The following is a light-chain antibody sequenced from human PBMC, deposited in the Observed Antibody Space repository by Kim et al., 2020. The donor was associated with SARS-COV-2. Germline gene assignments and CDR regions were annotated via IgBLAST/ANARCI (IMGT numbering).Light chain of an antibody. CDR1: KLGDKY. Sequence: SVSPGQTASITCSGDKLGDKYACWYQQKPGQSPVLVIDEDSKRPSGIPERFSGSNAGNTATLTISGTQAMDEADYYCQAWDRSIVVFGGGTQVTVL. J-gene: IGLJ2*01. V-gene: IGLV3-1*01. CDR3: QAWDRSIVV. CDR2: EDS.